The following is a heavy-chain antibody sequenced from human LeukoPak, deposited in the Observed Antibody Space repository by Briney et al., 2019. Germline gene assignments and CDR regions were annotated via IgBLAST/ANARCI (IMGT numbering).Heavy chain of an antibody. CDR3: ARDPSGWYYFDY. D-gene: IGHD6-19*01. Sequence: ASVKVSCKASGYTVTTYYIHWVRQAPGQGLEWMGMINPSGGSTSYAQKFQGRVTMTRDTSTSTVYMELSSLRSEDTAVYYCARDPSGWYYFDYWGQGTLVTVSS. CDR1: GYTVTTYY. CDR2: INPSGGST. V-gene: IGHV1-46*01. J-gene: IGHJ4*02.